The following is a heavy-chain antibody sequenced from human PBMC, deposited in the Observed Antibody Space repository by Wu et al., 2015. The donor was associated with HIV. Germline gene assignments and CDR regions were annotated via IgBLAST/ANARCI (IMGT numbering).Heavy chain of an antibody. CDR3: ARDHSPAEAHASSAGAGDYGMDV. J-gene: IGHJ6*02. V-gene: IGHV1-2*02. CDR1: GYTFTGYY. Sequence: QVQLVQSGAEVKKPGASVKVSCKASGYTFTGYYMHWVRQAPGQGLEWMGWINPNSGGTNYAQKFQGRVTMTRDTSISTAYMELSRLRSDDTAVYYCARDHSPAEAHASSAGAGDYGMDVWGQGP. D-gene: IGHD6-19*01. CDR2: INPNSGGT.